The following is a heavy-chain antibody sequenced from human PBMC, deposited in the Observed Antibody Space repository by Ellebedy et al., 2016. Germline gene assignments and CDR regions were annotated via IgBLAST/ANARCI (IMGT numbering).Heavy chain of an antibody. V-gene: IGHV3-11*01. CDR2: ISSSGSTI. CDR1: GFTFSDYY. D-gene: IGHD3-10*01. J-gene: IGHJ6*03. Sequence: GGSLRLSXAASGFTFSDYYMSWIRQAPGKGLEWVSYISSSGSTIYYADSVKGRFTISRDNAKNSLYLQMNSLRAEDTAVYYCARVIPHYYGSGSYLGYYMDVWGKGTTVTVSS. CDR3: ARVIPHYYGSGSYLGYYMDV.